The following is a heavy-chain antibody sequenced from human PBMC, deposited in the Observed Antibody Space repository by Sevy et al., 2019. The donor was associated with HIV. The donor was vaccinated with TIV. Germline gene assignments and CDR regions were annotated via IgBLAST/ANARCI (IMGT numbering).Heavy chain of an antibody. CDR1: GFTVSSNY. Sequence: GGSLRLSCAASGFTVSSNYMSWVRQAPGKGLEWVSVIYSGGSTYYADSVKGRFTISRDNSKNTLYLQRNSLRAEDTAVYYCARMITMVRGVMKYYYYYGMDVWGQGTTVTVSS. CDR2: IYSGGST. D-gene: IGHD3-10*01. V-gene: IGHV3-53*01. CDR3: ARMITMVRGVMKYYYYYGMDV. J-gene: IGHJ6*02.